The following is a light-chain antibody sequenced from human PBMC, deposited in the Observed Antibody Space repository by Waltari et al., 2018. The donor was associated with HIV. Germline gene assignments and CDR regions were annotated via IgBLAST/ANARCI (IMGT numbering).Light chain of an antibody. V-gene: IGLV2-23*01. CDR3: CSYAGSFVV. J-gene: IGLJ2*01. CDR2: EGS. Sequence: QSALTQPASVSGSPGQSSTISCTGTSSDVGIYNLVSWYQQYPGKAPKLMIYEGSKRPSGVSNRFSGSKSGNTASLTISGLQTEDEADYYCCSYAGSFVVFGGGTKLTVL. CDR1: SSDVGIYNL.